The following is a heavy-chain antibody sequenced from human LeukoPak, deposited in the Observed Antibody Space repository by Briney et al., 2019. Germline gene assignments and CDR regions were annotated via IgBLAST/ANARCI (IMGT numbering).Heavy chain of an antibody. Sequence: GGSLRLSCAGSGFTFSSYGMTWIRQAPGKGLEWVSGISGSGDRTYYADSVKGRFTISRDNSKNTLYLQMNSLRADGTALYYCGKDPNGDYVGGFDIWGQGTMVTVSS. V-gene: IGHV3-23*01. CDR1: GFTFSSYG. CDR2: ISGSGDRT. D-gene: IGHD4-17*01. J-gene: IGHJ3*02. CDR3: GKDPNGDYVGGFDI.